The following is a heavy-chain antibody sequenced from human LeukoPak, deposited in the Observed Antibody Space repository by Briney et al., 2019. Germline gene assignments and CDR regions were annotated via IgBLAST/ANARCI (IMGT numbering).Heavy chain of an antibody. Sequence: GGSLRLSCAASGFTFSRYSMSWVRQAPGKGLEWVSSISRSSSFIYYADSVKGRFTISRDNAKNSLYLQMTSLRAEDTAVYYCAREDSGDYATKTFDLWGRGTLVTVSS. CDR2: ISRSSSFI. D-gene: IGHD4-17*01. CDR3: AREDSGDYATKTFDL. J-gene: IGHJ2*01. V-gene: IGHV3-21*01. CDR1: GFTFSRYS.